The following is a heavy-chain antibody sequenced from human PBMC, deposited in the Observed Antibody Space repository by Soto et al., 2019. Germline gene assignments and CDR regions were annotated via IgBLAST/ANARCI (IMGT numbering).Heavy chain of an antibody. V-gene: IGHV3-23*01. J-gene: IGHJ4*02. CDR2: ISGSGGST. CDR1: GFTFSSYA. Sequence: EVQLLEAGGGLVQPGGSLRLSCAASGFTFSSYAMSWVRQAPGKGLEWVSAISGSGGSTYYADSVKGRFTISRDNSKNTLYLQMNSLRAEDTAVYYCAKGHSRQRVPGNFDYWGQGTLVTVSS. D-gene: IGHD6-13*01. CDR3: AKGHSRQRVPGNFDY.